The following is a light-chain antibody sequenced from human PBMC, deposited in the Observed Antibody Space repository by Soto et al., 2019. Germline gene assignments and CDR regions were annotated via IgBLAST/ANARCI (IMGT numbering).Light chain of an antibody. J-gene: IGLJ1*01. V-gene: IGLV2-8*01. Sequence: QSALTQPPSASGSPGQSVTISCTGTDGDIGGYDFVSWYQQYPGKAPKLVIFNVDRRPSGVPQRFSGSKSGRTASLTVSGLQVDDEADYYCSSYSDSHIYAFGTGTKLTVL. CDR1: DGDIGGYDF. CDR2: NVD. CDR3: SSYSDSHIYA.